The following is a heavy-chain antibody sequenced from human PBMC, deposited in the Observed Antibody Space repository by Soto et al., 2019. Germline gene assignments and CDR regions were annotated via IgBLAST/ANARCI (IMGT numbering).Heavy chain of an antibody. D-gene: IGHD1-7*01. J-gene: IGHJ4*02. CDR1: GYTFTNHA. Sequence: QVQPVQSGAEEKKPGASVKVSCKASGYTFTNHAIHWVRQAPGQGLEWMGWINAGKGDTKYPQRFQGRVTITRDTSASTAYMELSSLRSEDTAVYYCARNILGGTTDYWGPGTLVTVSS. CDR3: ARNILGGTTDY. V-gene: IGHV1-3*05. CDR2: INAGKGDT.